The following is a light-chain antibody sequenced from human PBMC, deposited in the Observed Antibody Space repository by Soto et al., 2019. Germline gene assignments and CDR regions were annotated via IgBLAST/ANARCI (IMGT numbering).Light chain of an antibody. CDR2: GNS. CDR3: QSYDNSLSAYVV. V-gene: IGLV1-40*01. J-gene: IGLJ2*01. Sequence: QSVLTQPPSVSGAPGQRVTFPSIGRGPKIGAGYNVHWYQQLPGTAPKLLMYGNSNRPSGVPDRFSGSKSGTSASLAITGLQADDEADYYCQSYDNSLSAYVVFGGGTKLTVL. CDR1: GPKIGAGYN.